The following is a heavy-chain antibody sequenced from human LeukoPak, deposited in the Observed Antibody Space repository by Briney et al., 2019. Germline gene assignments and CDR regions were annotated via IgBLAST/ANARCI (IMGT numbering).Heavy chain of an antibody. Sequence: ASVKVSCKASGYTFTRYAMHWVRQAPGQRLEWMGWINAGNGNTENSQKFQDRVTITRDTSASTAYMELSSLRSEDTAVYYCARVKDGYNSPVNYFDYWGQGTLVTVSS. V-gene: IGHV1-3*01. CDR2: INAGNGNT. D-gene: IGHD5-24*01. CDR1: GYTFTRYA. J-gene: IGHJ4*02. CDR3: ARVKDGYNSPVNYFDY.